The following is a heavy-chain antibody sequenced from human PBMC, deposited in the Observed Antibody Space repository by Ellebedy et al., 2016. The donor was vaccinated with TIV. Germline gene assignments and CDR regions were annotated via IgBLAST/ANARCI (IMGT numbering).Heavy chain of an antibody. CDR1: GGTFSSYA. V-gene: IGHV1-69*04. CDR2: IIPILGIA. Sequence: AASVKVSCKASGGTFSSYAISWVRQAPGQGLEWMGRIIPILGIANYAQKFQDRVTITADKSTSTAYMELSSLRSEDTAVYYCARDSPGPAVVPAAQYYYYYGMDVWGQGTTVTVSS. D-gene: IGHD2-2*01. CDR3: ARDSPGPAVVPAAQYYYYYGMDV. J-gene: IGHJ6*02.